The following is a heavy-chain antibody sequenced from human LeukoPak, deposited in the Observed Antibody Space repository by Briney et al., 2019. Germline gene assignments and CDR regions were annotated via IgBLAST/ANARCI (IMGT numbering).Heavy chain of an antibody. CDR1: GFIFSNYP. Sequence: GGSLRLSCAASGFIFSNYPMNWVRQAPGKGLEWVSVISGSGGATFYGDSVQGRFTISRDNSKNTLYLQMNSLRAEDTAVYYCAKNTELLWFGDLFDYWGQGTLVTVSS. CDR3: AKNTELLWFGDLFDY. D-gene: IGHD3-10*01. J-gene: IGHJ4*02. CDR2: ISGSGGAT. V-gene: IGHV3-23*01.